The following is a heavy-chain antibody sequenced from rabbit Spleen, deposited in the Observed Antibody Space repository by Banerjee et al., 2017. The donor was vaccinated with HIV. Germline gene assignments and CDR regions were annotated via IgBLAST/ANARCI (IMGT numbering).Heavy chain of an antibody. V-gene: IGHV1S40*01. CDR2: IDTGASGFT. J-gene: IGHJ4*01. CDR1: GVSFSVSSY. Sequence: QSLEESGGDLVKPGASLTLTCTASGVSFSVSSYMCWVRQAPGKGLEWIACIDTGASGFTYFATWAQGRFTCSKTSSTTVTLQMTSLTAADTATYFCARETSGSWGVVLYYFRLWGPGTLVTVS. CDR3: ARETSGSWGVVLYYFRL. D-gene: IGHD4-1*01.